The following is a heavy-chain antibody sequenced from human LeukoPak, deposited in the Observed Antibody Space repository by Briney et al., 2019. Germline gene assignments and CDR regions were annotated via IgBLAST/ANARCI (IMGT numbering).Heavy chain of an antibody. J-gene: IGHJ5*02. Sequence: GESLKISCKGFGYSFTNYWITWVRQMPGKGLEWMGRIDPRDSYSNYSPSFQGHVTISVDESINTVYLHWNSLKASDTAMYYCARLGEEWLVHNWFDPWGQGTLVTVSS. V-gene: IGHV5-10-1*01. CDR3: ARLGEEWLVHNWFDP. D-gene: IGHD6-19*01. CDR2: IDPRDSYS. CDR1: GYSFTNYW.